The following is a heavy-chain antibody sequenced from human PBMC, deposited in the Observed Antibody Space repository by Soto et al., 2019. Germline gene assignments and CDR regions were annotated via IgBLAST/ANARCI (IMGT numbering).Heavy chain of an antibody. CDR3: ARDVRYYFDY. CDR1: GFTFSSYA. CDR2: ISYDGSNK. V-gene: IGHV3-30-3*01. Sequence: GGSLRLSCAASGFTFSSYAMHWVRQAPGKGLEWVAVISYDGSNKYYADSVKGRFTISRDNSKNTLYLQMNSLRAEDTAVYYCARDVRYYFDYWGQGTLVTVSS. J-gene: IGHJ4*02.